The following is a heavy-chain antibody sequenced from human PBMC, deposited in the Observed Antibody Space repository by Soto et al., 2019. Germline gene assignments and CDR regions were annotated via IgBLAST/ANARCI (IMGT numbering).Heavy chain of an antibody. CDR3: AGDYPPGSYGFDY. D-gene: IGHD3-10*01. CDR1: GDSISSYY. V-gene: IGHV4-59*01. CDR2: IYHSGST. J-gene: IGHJ4*02. Sequence: SETLSLTCTVSGDSISSYYWSWIRQPPGKGLEWIGYIYHSGSTTYNPSLKSRVTISVDTSKNQFSLKLSSLTAADTAVYYCAGDYPPGSYGFDYWGQGTLVTV.